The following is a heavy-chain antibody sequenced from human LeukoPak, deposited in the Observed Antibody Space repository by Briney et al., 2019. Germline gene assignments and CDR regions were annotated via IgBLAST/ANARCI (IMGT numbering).Heavy chain of an antibody. V-gene: IGHV4-61*02. D-gene: IGHD1-26*01. CDR1: GDSISSGDYY. CDR2: ISSSGST. Sequence: SETLSLTCTVSGDSISSGDYYWSWIRQPAGKGLEWIGRISSSGSTYHNPSLKSRVTISVDTSKNQFSLKLSSVTAADTAVYYCATTTIRLGYWGQGTLVTVSS. CDR3: ATTTIRLGY. J-gene: IGHJ4*02.